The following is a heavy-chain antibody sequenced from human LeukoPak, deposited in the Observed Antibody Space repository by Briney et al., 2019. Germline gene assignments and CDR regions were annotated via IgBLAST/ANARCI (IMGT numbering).Heavy chain of an antibody. CDR1: GFTFSSYW. J-gene: IGHJ4*02. D-gene: IGHD3-10*01. V-gene: IGHV3-74*01. Sequence: GGSLRLFCAASGFTFSSYWMHWVPRAPGRGRVCVTSINSDESSTTYADSVKGRFTITRDNDKNTLYLQMNSRRADGTAVYYCARFHASGNWGQGTLVTVSS. CDR2: INSDESST. CDR3: ARFHASGN.